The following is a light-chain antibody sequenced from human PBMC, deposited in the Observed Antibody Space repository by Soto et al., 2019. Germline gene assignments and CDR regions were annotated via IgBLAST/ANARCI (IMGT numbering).Light chain of an antibody. CDR3: QQSYSTPYT. J-gene: IGKJ2*01. V-gene: IGKV1-39*01. Sequence: DIQMTQSPSSLSASVGDRVTITCRASQSISFYLNWYQQKPGKAPKLLIYAASSLQSVVPSRFSGSGSGTDFTLTISRLQPEDFATYYCQQSYSTPYTFGQGTKLEIK. CDR2: AAS. CDR1: QSISFY.